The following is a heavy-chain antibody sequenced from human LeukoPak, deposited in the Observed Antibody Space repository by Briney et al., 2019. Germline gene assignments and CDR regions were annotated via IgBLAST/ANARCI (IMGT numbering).Heavy chain of an antibody. D-gene: IGHD3-9*01. J-gene: IGHJ4*02. CDR1: GFTFSSYG. CDR3: ARDPSDILTGYTLDY. V-gene: IGHV3-33*01. Sequence: GGSLRLSCAASGFTFSSYGMHWVRQAPGKGLEWVAVIWYDGSNKYYADSVKGRFTISRDNSKNTLYLQMNGLRAEDTAVYYCARDPSDILTGYTLDYWGQGTLVTVSS. CDR2: IWYDGSNK.